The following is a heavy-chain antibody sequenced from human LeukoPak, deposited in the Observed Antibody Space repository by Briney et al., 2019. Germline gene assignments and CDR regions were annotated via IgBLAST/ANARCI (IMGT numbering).Heavy chain of an antibody. D-gene: IGHD6-19*01. CDR1: GFTFSSYA. Sequence: PGRSLRLSCAASGFTFSSYAMHWVRQAPGKGLEWVAVISYDGSNKYYADSVKGRFTISRDNSKNTLYLQMNSLRAEDTAVYYCARDRGSSGWYGYYYYGMDVWGQGTTVTVSS. V-gene: IGHV3-30-3*01. J-gene: IGHJ6*02. CDR2: ISYDGSNK. CDR3: ARDRGSSGWYGYYYYGMDV.